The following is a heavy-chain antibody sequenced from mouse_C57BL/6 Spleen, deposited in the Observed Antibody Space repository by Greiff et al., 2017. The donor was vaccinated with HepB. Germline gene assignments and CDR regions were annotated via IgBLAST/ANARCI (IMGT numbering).Heavy chain of an antibody. CDR2: IRLKSDNYAT. V-gene: IGHV6-3*01. D-gene: IGHD1-1*01. CDR1: GFTFSNYW. J-gene: IGHJ1*03. Sequence: EVKLMESGGGLVQPGGSMKLSCVASGFTFSNYWMNWVRQSPEKGLEWVAQIRLKSDNYATHYAESVKGRFTISRDDSKSSVYLQMNNLRAEDTGIYYCTAYGSSRSYWYFDVWGTGTTVTVSS. CDR3: TAYGSSRSYWYFDV.